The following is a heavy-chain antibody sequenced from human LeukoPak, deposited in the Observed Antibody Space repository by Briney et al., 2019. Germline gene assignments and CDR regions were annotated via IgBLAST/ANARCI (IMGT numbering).Heavy chain of an antibody. CDR2: VSPGDSDT. D-gene: IGHD2-2*01. V-gene: IGHV5-51*01. CDR3: ARSSRGHCTTTSCFFDY. CDR1: GHTFTNYW. Sequence: GESLKISCQGSGHTFTNYWIGWVRQMPGKGLEWMGIVSPGDSDTRYSPSFQGQVTLSVDKSISAAYLQWSSLKASDTALYYCARSSRGHCTTTSCFFDYWGQGTLVTVSS. J-gene: IGHJ4*02.